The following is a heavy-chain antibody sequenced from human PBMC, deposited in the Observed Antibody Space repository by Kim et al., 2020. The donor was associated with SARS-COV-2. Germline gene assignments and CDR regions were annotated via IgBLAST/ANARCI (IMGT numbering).Heavy chain of an antibody. V-gene: IGHV3-21*03. Sequence: ADSVEGQFTISRDNAKNSLYLQMNTLRAEDTAVYHWARQGIAPSGWSYFDRWGRGTLVTVSS. CDR3: ARQGIAPSGWSYFDR. D-gene: IGHD3-22*01. J-gene: IGHJ2*01.